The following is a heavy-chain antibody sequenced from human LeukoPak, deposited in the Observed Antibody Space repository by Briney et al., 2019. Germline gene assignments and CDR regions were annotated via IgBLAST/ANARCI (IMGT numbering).Heavy chain of an antibody. D-gene: IGHD3-10*01. CDR1: GFDFNSYW. CDR3: AADRLGSYKPEGYYYYYMDV. V-gene: IGHV3-7*03. J-gene: IGHJ6*03. Sequence: GGSLRLSCTVSGFDFNSYWMSWVRQAPGKGLERVANIKEDATAKFYLDSVEGRFTISRDNANNALYLQMNGLRAEDTAVYYCAADRLGSYKPEGYYYYYMDVWGKGTTVTVSS. CDR2: IKEDATAK.